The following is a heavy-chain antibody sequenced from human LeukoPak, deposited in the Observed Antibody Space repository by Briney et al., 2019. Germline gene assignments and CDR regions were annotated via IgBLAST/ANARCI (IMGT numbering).Heavy chain of an antibody. J-gene: IGHJ5*02. CDR2: IYYSGST. Sequence: SETLSLTCTVSGGSISSGGYYWSWIRQHPGKGLEWIGYIYYSGSTYYNPSLKSRVTISVDTSKNQFSLKLSSVTAADTAVYYCARAHALGNWFDPWGQGTLVTVSS. V-gene: IGHV4-31*03. CDR3: ARAHALGNWFDP. D-gene: IGHD3-16*01. CDR1: GGSISSGGYY.